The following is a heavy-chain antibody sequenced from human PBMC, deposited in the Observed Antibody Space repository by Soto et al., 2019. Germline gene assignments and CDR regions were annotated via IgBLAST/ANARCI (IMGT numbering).Heavy chain of an antibody. V-gene: IGHV3-30-3*01. CDR3: AKVMHVAHYYYYYGMDV. J-gene: IGHJ6*02. D-gene: IGHD2-15*01. CDR1: GFTFSSYA. CDR2: ISYDGSNK. Sequence: PGGSLRLSCAASGFTFSSYAMHWVRQAPGKGLEWVAVISYDGSNKYYADSVKGRFTISRDNSKNTLYLQMNSLRAEDTAVYYCAKVMHVAHYYYYYGMDVWGQGTTVTVSS.